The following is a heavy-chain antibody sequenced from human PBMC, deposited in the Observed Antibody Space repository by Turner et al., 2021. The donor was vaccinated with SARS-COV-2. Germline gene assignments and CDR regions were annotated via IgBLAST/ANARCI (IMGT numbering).Heavy chain of an antibody. D-gene: IGHD2-2*01. CDR3: ARLHGHCTSTSCYWDYYFGMDV. CDR2: MNPNSGNT. CDR1: GYTFTNYD. Sequence: QVQLVQSGAEGKKPGGSVKVSCKASGYTFTNYDINWVRQATGQGLEWMGWMNPNSGNTGYAQKFPGRVTMTRDTSISTAYMELSSLRSEDTAVYYCARLHGHCTSTSCYWDYYFGMDVWGQGTTVTVSS. J-gene: IGHJ6*02. V-gene: IGHV1-8*01.